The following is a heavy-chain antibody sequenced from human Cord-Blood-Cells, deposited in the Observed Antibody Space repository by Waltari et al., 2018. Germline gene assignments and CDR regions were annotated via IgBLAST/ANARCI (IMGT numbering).Heavy chain of an antibody. CDR3: ARGCYDSSGYYCAFDI. V-gene: IGHV3-53*01. J-gene: IGHJ3*02. CDR2: IYSGGST. Sequence: EVQLVESGGGLIQPGGSLRLSCAASGFTVSSHYMRWVRQAPGKGLEWVSVIYSGGSTYYADSVKGRFTISRDNSKNTLYLQMNSLRAEDTAVYYCARGCYDSSGYYCAFDIWGQGTMVTVSS. D-gene: IGHD3-22*01. CDR1: GFTVSSHY.